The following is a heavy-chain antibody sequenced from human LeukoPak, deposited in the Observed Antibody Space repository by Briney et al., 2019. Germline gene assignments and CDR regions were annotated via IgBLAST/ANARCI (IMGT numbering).Heavy chain of an antibody. CDR3: ARGYSNYPIDY. V-gene: IGHV3-21*01. CDR2: ISSSSSYI. J-gene: IGHJ4*02. Sequence: GGSLRLSCAASGFTFSSYSMNWVRQAPGKGLEWVSSISSSSSYIYYADSVKGRFTISRDNAKNSLYLQVNSLRAEDTAVYYCARGYSNYPIDYWGQGTLVTVSS. CDR1: GFTFSSYS. D-gene: IGHD4-11*01.